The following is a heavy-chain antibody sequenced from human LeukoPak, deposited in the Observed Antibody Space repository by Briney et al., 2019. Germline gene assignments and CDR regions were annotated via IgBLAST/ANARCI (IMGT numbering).Heavy chain of an antibody. Sequence: SETLSLTCTVSGGSISNYYWSWIRQPPGKGLEWIGYIYYSGSTNYNPSLKSRVTISVDTSKNQFSLKLSSVTAADTAVYYCARGVLPFDPWGQGTLVTVSS. CDR3: ARGVLPFDP. V-gene: IGHV4-59*12. CDR2: IYYSGST. D-gene: IGHD3-10*01. J-gene: IGHJ5*02. CDR1: GGSISNYY.